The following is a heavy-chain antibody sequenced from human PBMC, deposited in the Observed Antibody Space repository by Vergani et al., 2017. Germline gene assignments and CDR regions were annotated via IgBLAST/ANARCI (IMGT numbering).Heavy chain of an antibody. CDR1: GFTFSNSA. D-gene: IGHD3-22*01. J-gene: IGHJ4*02. CDR3: ARSSGYYSYYFDF. Sequence: EVHLLESGGGQVEAGGSLRLSCVASGFTFSNSAMSWVRQTSGKGPEWVSAISGHGDRTYYPDSVKGRFTISRDNSKNTVYLQMNSLKAEDRAVYYCARSSGYYSYYFDFWGQGTLVTVSS. V-gene: IGHV3-23*01. CDR2: ISGHGDRT.